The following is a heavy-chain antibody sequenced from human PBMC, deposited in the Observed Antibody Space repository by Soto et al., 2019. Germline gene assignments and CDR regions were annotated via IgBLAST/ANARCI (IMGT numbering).Heavy chain of an antibody. CDR1: GDSVSGNSAA. Sequence: PSQTLSLTCAISGDSVSGNSAAWNWIRQSPSRGLEWLGRTYYRSKWYNDYAVSVKSRITINPDTSKNQFSLQLNSVTPEDTAVYYCARDWVVGDSSGYYYDYYYGMDVWGQGTTVTVSS. CDR2: TYYRSKWYN. CDR3: ARDWVVGDSSGYYYDYYYGMDV. J-gene: IGHJ6*02. V-gene: IGHV6-1*01. D-gene: IGHD3-22*01.